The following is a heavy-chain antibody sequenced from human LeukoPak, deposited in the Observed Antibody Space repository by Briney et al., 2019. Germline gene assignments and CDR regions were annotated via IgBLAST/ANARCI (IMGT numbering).Heavy chain of an antibody. CDR1: GYTFISYG. Sequence: ASVKVSCKASGYTFISYGISWVRQAPGQGLEWMGWVSAYADDTNYVQKFQGRVTMTTDTSTSTAYMELRSLRSDDTAVYYCARGGPFPSGSSSREYYLDYWGQGTLVTVSS. D-gene: IGHD6-6*01. J-gene: IGHJ4*02. CDR3: ARGGPFPSGSSSREYYLDY. CDR2: VSAYADDT. V-gene: IGHV1-18*01.